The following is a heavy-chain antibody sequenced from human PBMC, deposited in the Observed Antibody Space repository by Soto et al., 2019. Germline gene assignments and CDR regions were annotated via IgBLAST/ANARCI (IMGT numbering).Heavy chain of an antibody. CDR3: ARERRYSYGYRYSLDY. CDR2: IYYSGST. Sequence: SETLSLTCTVSGGSISSGGYYWSWIRQHPGKGLEWIGYIYYSGSTYYNPSLKSRVTISVDTSKNQLSLKLSSVTAADTAVYYCARERRYSYGYRYSLDYWGQGTLVTVSS. D-gene: IGHD5-18*01. V-gene: IGHV4-31*03. J-gene: IGHJ4*02. CDR1: GGSISSGGYY.